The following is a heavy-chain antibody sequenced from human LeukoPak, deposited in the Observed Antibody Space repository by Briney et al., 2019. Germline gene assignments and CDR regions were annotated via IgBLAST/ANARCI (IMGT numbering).Heavy chain of an antibody. V-gene: IGHV3-53*01. CDR2: SYNNNIS. CDR3: ARVWELSFDY. Sequence: GGSLRLSCAASGFTVSTDHMSWVRQAPGKGLEWVAVSYNNNISQYAESVKGRFTISRDNSKNTLDLQMNSLRAEDTALYYCARVWELSFDYWGQGTLVTVPS. D-gene: IGHD3-16*02. CDR1: GFTVSTDH. J-gene: IGHJ4*02.